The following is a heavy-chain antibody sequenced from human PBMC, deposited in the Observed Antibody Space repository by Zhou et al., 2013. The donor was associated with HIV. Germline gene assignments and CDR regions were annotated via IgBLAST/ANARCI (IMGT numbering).Heavy chain of an antibody. CDR3: NRGMQRWVNDAFDI. V-gene: IGHV1-69*05. CDR2: IIPIFGRA. CDR1: GGIVISIA. D-gene: IGHD3-16*01. J-gene: IGHJ3*02. Sequence: QVQLLQSGTEVKKPGSSVTVSCKASGGIVISIAISWVRQAPGQGLEWMGGIIPIFGRANYAQKFRGRVAITTDESTNTAYMELSGLRSEDTGVYYCNRGMQRWVNDAFDIWGQGTMVTVSS.